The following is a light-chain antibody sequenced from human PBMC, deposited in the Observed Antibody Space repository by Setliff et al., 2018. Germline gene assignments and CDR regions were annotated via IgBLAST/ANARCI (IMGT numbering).Light chain of an antibody. CDR1: SSDVGAYVH. CDR3: CSYADTYISV. V-gene: IGLV2-11*01. Sequence: QSVLSQPRSVSGSPGQSVTISCTGTSSDVGAYVHVSWYQQHPDTAPKLILYDVTKRPSGAPDRFSGSKSGNTASLTISGLQAEDEADYSCCSYADTYISVFGTGTKVTVL. J-gene: IGLJ1*01. CDR2: DVT.